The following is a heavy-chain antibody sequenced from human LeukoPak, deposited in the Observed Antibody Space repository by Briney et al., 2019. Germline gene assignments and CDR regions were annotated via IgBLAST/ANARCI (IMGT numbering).Heavy chain of an antibody. V-gene: IGHV3-15*01. CDR2: IKSKIDGETT. CDR1: GLTFTNAW. CDR3: TTGGGDTGFDN. D-gene: IGHD1-26*01. Sequence: MSGGSLRLSCAASGLTFTNAWLNWVRQPPGRGLEWVGRIKSKIDGETTGYAAPVKGRFTISRDDSRNTLYLQMNSLKTDDTALYYCTTGGGDTGFDNWGQGTLVTVSS. J-gene: IGHJ4*02.